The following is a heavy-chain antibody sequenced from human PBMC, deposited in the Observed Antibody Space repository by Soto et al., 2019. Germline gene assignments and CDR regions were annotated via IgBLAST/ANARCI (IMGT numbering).Heavy chain of an antibody. CDR1: GFTFSSYG. CDR3: ARWTTVASYYGMDV. D-gene: IGHD4-17*01. Sequence: QVQLVESGGGVVQPGRSLRLSCAASGFTFSSYGMHWVRQAPGKGLEWVAVIWYDGSNKYYADSVKGRFTISRDNSKNTLYLQMNSLRAAVTAVYYCARWTTVASYYGMDVWGQGTTVTVSS. V-gene: IGHV3-33*01. J-gene: IGHJ6*02. CDR2: IWYDGSNK.